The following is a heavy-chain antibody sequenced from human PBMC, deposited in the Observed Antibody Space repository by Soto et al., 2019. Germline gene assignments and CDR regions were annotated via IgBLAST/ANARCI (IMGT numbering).Heavy chain of an antibody. CDR1: GGSVSSGSYY. D-gene: IGHD3-10*01. Sequence: LSLTCTVSGGSVSSGSYYWSWIRQPPGKGLDWIGYIYYSGCTNYNPSLKSRVTISVDTSKNQFSLKLSSVTAADTAVYYCARDMGSRFGEPMDVWSQGXTVTVYS. V-gene: IGHV4-61*01. J-gene: IGHJ6*02. CDR3: ARDMGSRFGEPMDV. CDR2: IYYSGCT.